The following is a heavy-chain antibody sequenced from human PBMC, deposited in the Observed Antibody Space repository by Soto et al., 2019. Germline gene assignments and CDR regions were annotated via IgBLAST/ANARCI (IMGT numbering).Heavy chain of an antibody. CDR1: GYSFTRYG. Sequence: QVQLVQSRAEVKNPGASVKVSCKASGYSFTRYGIAWARQAPGQGLEWMGWINTYNGNTNYAQNHQGRDTLTTDTSTSTAYMELTSLRSNDTAIYYCAMVDVYVTPSPQDVWGQGTTVIVSS. J-gene: IGHJ6*02. CDR2: INTYNGNT. CDR3: AMVDVYVTPSPQDV. D-gene: IGHD3-16*01. V-gene: IGHV1-18*01.